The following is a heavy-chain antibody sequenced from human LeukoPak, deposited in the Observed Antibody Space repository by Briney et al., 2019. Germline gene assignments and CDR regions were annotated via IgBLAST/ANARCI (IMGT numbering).Heavy chain of an antibody. CDR3: ARLHSGWYEFDY. CDR1: GGSISNYW. V-gene: IGHV4-59*01. J-gene: IGHJ4*02. CDR2: VFDGAGT. D-gene: IGHD6-19*01. Sequence: KPSETLSLTCTVFGGSISNYWWGWIRQPPGKGLEWIGYVFDGAGTNNNPSLKCRVTISVDTSKKQFSLKLSSVTAADTAVYYCARLHSGWYEFDYWGQGTLVTVSS.